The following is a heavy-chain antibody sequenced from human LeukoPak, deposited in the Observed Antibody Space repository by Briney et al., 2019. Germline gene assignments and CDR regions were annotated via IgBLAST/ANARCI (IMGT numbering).Heavy chain of an antibody. CDR1: GYTFTSYD. Sequence: ASVKVSCKASGYTFTSYDINWVRQAPGQRLEWMGWINAGNGNTKYSQKFQGRVTITRDTSASTAYMELSSLRSEDTAVYYCAREGGFSSCLDYWGQGTLVTVSS. CDR3: AREGGFSSCLDY. CDR2: INAGNGNT. V-gene: IGHV1-3*01. D-gene: IGHD6-13*01. J-gene: IGHJ4*02.